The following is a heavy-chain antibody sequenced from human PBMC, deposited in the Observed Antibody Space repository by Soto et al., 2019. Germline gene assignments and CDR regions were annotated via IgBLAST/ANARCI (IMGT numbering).Heavy chain of an antibody. D-gene: IGHD3-10*01. V-gene: IGHV1-18*01. CDR1: GYTFTTYG. CDR3: TRDGFAPYYYYAINA. J-gene: IGHJ6*02. Sequence: QVQLEQSAPEVKKPGASVKVSCKASGYTFTTYGISCVRQAPGEGLEWLGWINTHNGNTNYAQNPHVRVFLTAYTSTNPAYMELRSLRSDDTAIYSCTRDGFAPYYYYAINAWGQGTTFTVSS. CDR2: INTHNGNT.